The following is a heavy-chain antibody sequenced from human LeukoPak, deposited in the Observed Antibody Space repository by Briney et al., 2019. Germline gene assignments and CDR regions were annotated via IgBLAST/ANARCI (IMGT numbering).Heavy chain of an antibody. CDR3: ARGRPHGNDY. CDR2: ISSDGSST. Sequence: PGGSLRLSCAASGFSFSTYWMHWVRQAPGKGLVWVSRISSDGSSTTYADSVQGRFTISRDNAKNTLYLQMNSLRAEDTAVYYCARGRPHGNDYWGQGTLVTVSS. CDR1: GFSFSTYW. D-gene: IGHD4-23*01. J-gene: IGHJ4*02. V-gene: IGHV3-74*01.